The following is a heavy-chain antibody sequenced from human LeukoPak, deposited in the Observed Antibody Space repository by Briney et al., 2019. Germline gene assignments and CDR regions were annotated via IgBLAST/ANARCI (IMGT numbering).Heavy chain of an antibody. V-gene: IGHV4-59*01. D-gene: IGHD1-26*01. CDR1: GGSISGYY. J-gene: IGHJ5*02. CDR2: IYYRGST. CDR3: ARESVYSGWFDQ. Sequence: SETLSLTCTVSGGSISGYYWSWIRQPPGKRLEWIGYIYYRGSTDYNPSLKSRVTISVDTSKNHFSLKLSSVTAADTAVYYCARESVYSGWFDQWGQGTLVTVSS.